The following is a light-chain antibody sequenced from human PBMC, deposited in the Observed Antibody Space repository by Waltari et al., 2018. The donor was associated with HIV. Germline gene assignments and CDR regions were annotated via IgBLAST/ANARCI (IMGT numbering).Light chain of an antibody. CDR1: TSNIGNTF. J-gene: IGLJ2*01. CDR2: DNP. V-gene: IGLV1-51*01. Sequence: QSVLTQPPSVSATPGQKVTISCSGSTSNIGNTFVSWYYHIPGTAPKLLIYDNPERPSGIPDRFSAAKSGTSATLGITGLKTGDEADYYCATRDDSLNGVIFGGGTKLTAL. CDR3: ATRDDSLNGVI.